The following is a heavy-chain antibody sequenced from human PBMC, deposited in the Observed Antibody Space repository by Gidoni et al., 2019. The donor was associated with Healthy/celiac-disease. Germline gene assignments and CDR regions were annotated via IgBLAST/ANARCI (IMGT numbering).Heavy chain of an antibody. D-gene: IGHD5-18*01. V-gene: IGHV1-18*01. CDR3: ARVDPDTAMVHPTDY. CDR2: ISAYNGNT. CDR1: GYTFTSYG. J-gene: IGHJ4*02. Sequence: QVLLVQSGAEVKTPGASVKVSCKASGYTFTSYGISWVRQAPGQGLEWMGWISAYNGNTNYAQKLQGRVTMTTDTSTSTAYMELRSLRSDDTAVYYCARVDPDTAMVHPTDYWGQGTLVTVSS.